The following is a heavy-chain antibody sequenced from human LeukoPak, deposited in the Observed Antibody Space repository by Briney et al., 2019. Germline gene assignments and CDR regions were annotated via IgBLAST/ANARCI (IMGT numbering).Heavy chain of an antibody. J-gene: IGHJ6*02. CDR1: GYTFTGYY. CDR3: ARSRPTPYSSSWYVYYRGMDV. V-gene: IGHV1-2*02. CDR2: INPNSGGT. D-gene: IGHD6-13*01. Sequence: ASVKVSCKASGYTFTGYYMHWVRQAPGQGLEWMGWINPNSGGTNYAQKFQGRVTMTRDTSISTAYMGLSRLRSDDTAVHYCARSRPTPYSSSWYVYYRGMDVWGQGTTVTVSS.